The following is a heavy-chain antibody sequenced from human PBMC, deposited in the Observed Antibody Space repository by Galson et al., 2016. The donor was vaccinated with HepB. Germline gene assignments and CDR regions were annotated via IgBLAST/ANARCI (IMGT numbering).Heavy chain of an antibody. D-gene: IGHD2/OR15-2a*01. V-gene: IGHV4-34*12. J-gene: IGHJ6*02. CDR2: IIQSGRT. CDR1: GESFSGFC. CDR3: ARAPRLFGTEYYYGLDV. Sequence: SETLSLTCAVFGESFSGFCWTWIRQSPGKGLEWIGEIIQSGRTNYNPSLKSRVTISQDPPKNQFSLKLRSFTAADTAVYYCARAPRLFGTEYYYGLDVWGQGTTVTVSS.